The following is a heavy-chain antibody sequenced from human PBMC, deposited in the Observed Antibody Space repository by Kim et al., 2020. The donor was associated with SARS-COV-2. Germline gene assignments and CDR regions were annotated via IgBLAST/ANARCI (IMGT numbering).Heavy chain of an antibody. V-gene: IGHV7-4-1*02. Sequence: ASVKVSCKASGYTFTSYAMNWVRQAPGQGLEWMGWINTNTGNPTYAQGFTGRFVFSLDTSVSTAYLQISSLKAEDTAVYYCARDGVIDLEEKGFDPWGQGTLVTVSS. J-gene: IGHJ5*02. CDR1: GYTFTSYA. CDR3: ARDGVIDLEEKGFDP. D-gene: IGHD3-16*01. CDR2: INTNTGNP.